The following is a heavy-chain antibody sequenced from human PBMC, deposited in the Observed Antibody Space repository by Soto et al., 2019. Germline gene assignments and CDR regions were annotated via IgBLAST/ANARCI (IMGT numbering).Heavy chain of an antibody. Sequence: QVQLQESGPGLVKPSETLSLTCTVSGGSISSYYWSWIRQPPGKGLEWIGYIYYSGSTNYKPSLKSRVTISVDTSKNQFSLKLSSVTAADTAVYYCARGGGRGEAMAYYYYYYGMDVWGQGTTVTVSS. D-gene: IGHD5-18*01. CDR3: ARGGGRGEAMAYYYYYYGMDV. CDR2: IYYSGST. J-gene: IGHJ6*02. V-gene: IGHV4-59*01. CDR1: GGSISSYY.